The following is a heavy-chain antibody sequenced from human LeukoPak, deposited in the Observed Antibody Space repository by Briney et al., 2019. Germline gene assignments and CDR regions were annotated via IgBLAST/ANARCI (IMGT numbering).Heavy chain of an antibody. CDR2: IYPGDSDT. D-gene: IGHD4-17*01. V-gene: IGHV5-51*01. J-gene: IGHJ4*02. CDR1: GYSFPTYW. CDR3: ARRLDDGDYLYYFDS. Sequence: GESLKISCKGSGYSFPTYWIGWVRQMPGKGLEWLGIIYPGDSDTRYSPSFQGQVTISADKSISTAYLQWSSLKASDTAMYYCARRLDDGDYLYYFDSWGQGTLVTVSS.